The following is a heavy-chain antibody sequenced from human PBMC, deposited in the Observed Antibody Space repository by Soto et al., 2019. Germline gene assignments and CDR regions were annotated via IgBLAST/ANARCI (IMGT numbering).Heavy chain of an antibody. CDR2: IIPILGIA. J-gene: IGHJ4*02. D-gene: IGHD6-19*01. Sequence: GASVKVSCKASGGTFSSYTISWVRQAPGQGLEWMGRIIPILGIANYAQKFQGRVTITADKSTSTAYMELSSLRSEDTAVYYCARDSSGWYSVFDYWGQGTLVTVSS. CDR1: GGTFSSYT. V-gene: IGHV1-69*04. CDR3: ARDSSGWYSVFDY.